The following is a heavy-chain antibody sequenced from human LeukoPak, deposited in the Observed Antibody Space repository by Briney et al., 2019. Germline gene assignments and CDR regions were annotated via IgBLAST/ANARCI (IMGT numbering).Heavy chain of an antibody. J-gene: IGHJ4*02. V-gene: IGHV3-23*01. CDR1: GFTFRDYA. CDR3: VKGDSIYDSSGYFYES. CDR2: ISGSGGRT. D-gene: IGHD3-22*01. Sequence: PGGSLRLSCGASGFTFRDYAMAWVRQGPGKGLEWVSGISGSGGRTFYAESVKGRVTISRDNFKNTVFLQMNSLTTEDTAIYYCVKGDSIYDSSGYFYESWGQGILVTVSS.